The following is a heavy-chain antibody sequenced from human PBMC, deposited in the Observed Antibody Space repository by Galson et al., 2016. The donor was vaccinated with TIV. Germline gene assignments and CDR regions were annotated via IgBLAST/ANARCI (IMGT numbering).Heavy chain of an antibody. CDR2: IGRGANFR. Sequence: SLRLSCAASGFAVSSYEMNWVRQAPGKGLEWLSYIGRGANFRDYSDSVKGRFTVSEDNAKNSLYLQMSSLRAEDTGVYYCARDGGNAWEYDCWGQGTLVTASP. CDR1: GFAVSSYE. V-gene: IGHV3-48*03. CDR3: ARDGGNAWEYDC. D-gene: IGHD1-26*01. J-gene: IGHJ4*02.